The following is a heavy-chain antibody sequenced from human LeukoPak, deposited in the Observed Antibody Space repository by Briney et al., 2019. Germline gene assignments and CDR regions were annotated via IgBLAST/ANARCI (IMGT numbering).Heavy chain of an antibody. J-gene: IGHJ4*02. Sequence: SETLSLTCTVSGGSISSYYWSWIRQPPGKGPEWIGYIYTSGSTNYNPSLKSRVTISVDTSKNQFSLKLSSVTAADTAVYYCARGTMVRGVVVFDYWGQGTLVTVSS. CDR1: GGSISSYY. V-gene: IGHV4-4*09. CDR2: IYTSGST. CDR3: ARGTMVRGVVVFDY. D-gene: IGHD3-10*01.